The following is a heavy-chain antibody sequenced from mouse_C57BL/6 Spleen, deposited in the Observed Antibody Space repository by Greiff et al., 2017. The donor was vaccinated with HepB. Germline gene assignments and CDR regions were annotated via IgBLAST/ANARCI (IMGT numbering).Heavy chain of an antibody. Sequence: QLQQSGPELVKPGASVKISCKASGYAFSSSWMNWVKQRPGKGLEWIGRIYPGDGDTNYNGKFKGKATLTADKSSSTAYMQLSSLTSEDSAVYFCAREAPITTVVDPFAYWGQGTLVTVSA. V-gene: IGHV1-82*01. D-gene: IGHD1-1*01. J-gene: IGHJ3*01. CDR1: GYAFSSSW. CDR3: AREAPITTVVDPFAY. CDR2: IYPGDGDT.